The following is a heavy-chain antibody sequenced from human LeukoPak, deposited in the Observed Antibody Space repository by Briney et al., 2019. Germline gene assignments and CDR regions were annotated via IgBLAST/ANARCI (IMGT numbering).Heavy chain of an antibody. CDR2: IYYSGST. Sequence: SETLSLTCTVSGGSISSYYWSWIRQPPGKGLEGIGYIYYSGSTNYNPSLKSLVTISVDTSNNQFSLKLSSVTAADTAVYYCARLGGEMATVYDAFDIWGQGTMVTVSS. CDR1: GGSISSYY. J-gene: IGHJ3*02. V-gene: IGHV4-59*08. D-gene: IGHD5-24*01. CDR3: ARLGGEMATVYDAFDI.